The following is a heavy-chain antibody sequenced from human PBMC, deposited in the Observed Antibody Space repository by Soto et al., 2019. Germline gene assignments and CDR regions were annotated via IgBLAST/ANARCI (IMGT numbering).Heavy chain of an antibody. V-gene: IGHV3-23*01. Sequence: GGSLRLSCAASGFKFSNYAMSWVRQAPGKGLEWVSLISATGGGTYYADSVKGRFTISRDNSHNTLYLQVHSLTAEDTAVYYCAKDRRAGGSSAFYFDFWGQGAQFTVSS. D-gene: IGHD3-16*01. CDR2: ISATGGGT. CDR3: AKDRRAGGSSAFYFDF. CDR1: GFKFSNYA. J-gene: IGHJ4*02.